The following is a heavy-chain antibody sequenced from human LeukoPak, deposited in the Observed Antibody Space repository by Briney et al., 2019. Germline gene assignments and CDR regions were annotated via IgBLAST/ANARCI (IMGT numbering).Heavy chain of an antibody. CDR3: ARAPIDYYDSSGYYYAP. CDR1: GDTFTMYD. J-gene: IGHJ5*02. Sequence: ASVRVSCKASGDTFTMYDINWGRQGTGQGGERMGWMNPTSGTTGYAQKFQGRVTMTRNTSISTAYMELSSLRSEDTAVYYCARAPIDYYDSSGYYYAPWGQGTLVTVSS. V-gene: IGHV1-8*01. D-gene: IGHD3-22*01. CDR2: MNPTSGTT.